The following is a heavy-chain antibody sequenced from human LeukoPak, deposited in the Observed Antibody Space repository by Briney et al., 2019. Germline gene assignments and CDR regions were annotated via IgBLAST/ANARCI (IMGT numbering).Heavy chain of an antibody. Sequence: ASVKASCKASGYTFTGYYMHWVRQAPGQGLEWMGIINPSGGSTSYAQKFQGRVTMTRDTSTSTVYMELSSLRSEDTAVYYCARDGYGGNPGGIWGQGTMVTVSS. D-gene: IGHD4-23*01. CDR2: INPSGGST. V-gene: IGHV1-46*01. CDR3: ARDGYGGNPGGI. CDR1: GYTFTGYY. J-gene: IGHJ3*02.